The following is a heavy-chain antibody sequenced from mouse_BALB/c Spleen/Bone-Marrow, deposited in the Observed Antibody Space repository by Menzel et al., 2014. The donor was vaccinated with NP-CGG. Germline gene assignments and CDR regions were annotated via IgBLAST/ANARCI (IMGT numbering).Heavy chain of an antibody. J-gene: IGHJ1*01. Sequence: VQLKESGPELVKPGASMKISRKASGYSFTGYTMNWVKQSHGKNLEWIGLINPYNGGTTYNQKFKGKATLTVDKSSSTAYMELLSLTSEDSAVYYCASYFGSSCYFDVWGAGTTATVSS. D-gene: IGHD1-1*01. CDR2: INPYNGGT. CDR3: ASYFGSSCYFDV. V-gene: IGHV1-18*01. CDR1: GYSFTGYT.